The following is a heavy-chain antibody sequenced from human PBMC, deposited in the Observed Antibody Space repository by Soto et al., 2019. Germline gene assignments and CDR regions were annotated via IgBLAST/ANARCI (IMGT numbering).Heavy chain of an antibody. J-gene: IGHJ6*02. D-gene: IGHD3-22*01. CDR2: INSDGSST. V-gene: IGHV3-74*01. CDR1: GFTFSSYW. Sequence: PGGSLRLSCAASGFTFSSYWMHWVRQAPGKGLVWVSRINSDGSSTSYADSVKGRFTISRDNAKNTLYLQMNSLRAEDTAVYYCASPQNYDSSGYSYYYYYYGMDVWGQGTTVTVSS. CDR3: ASPQNYDSSGYSYYYYYYGMDV.